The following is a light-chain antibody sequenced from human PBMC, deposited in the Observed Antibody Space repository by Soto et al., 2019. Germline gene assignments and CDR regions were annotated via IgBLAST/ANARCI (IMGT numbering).Light chain of an antibody. CDR1: QSISSNY. J-gene: IGKJ2*01. V-gene: IGKV3-20*01. CDR2: DAS. CDR3: QQYGSSYT. Sequence: EIVLTQSPGTLSLSPGERATLSCRASQSISSNYLAWYQQKPGQAPRLLIYDASSRATDIPDRFSGSGSGTDFTLTISRLDPEDFEVYYCQQYGSSYTFGQGTKVEI.